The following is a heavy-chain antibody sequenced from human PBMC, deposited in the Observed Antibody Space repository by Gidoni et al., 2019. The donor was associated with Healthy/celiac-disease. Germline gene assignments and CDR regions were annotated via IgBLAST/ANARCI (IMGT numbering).Heavy chain of an antibody. J-gene: IGHJ4*02. CDR1: GYPFPSYY. V-gene: IGHV1-46*01. D-gene: IGHD6-6*01. Sequence: QVQLVQSGAEVKKPGASVKVSCKASGYPFPSYYMHWVRPAPGQGLEWMGIINPSGGSTSYAQKFQGRVTMTRDTSTSTVYMELSSLRSEDTAVYYCARVAHSSSDVGCFDYWGQGTLVTVSS. CDR3: ARVAHSSSDVGCFDY. CDR2: INPSGGST.